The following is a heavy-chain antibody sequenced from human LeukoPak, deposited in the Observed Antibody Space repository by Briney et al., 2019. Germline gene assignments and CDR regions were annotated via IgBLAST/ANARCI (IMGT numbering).Heavy chain of an antibody. J-gene: IGHJ5*02. CDR1: GGSFSGYY. Sequence: PSETLSLTCAVYGGSFSGYYWSWIRQPPGKGLEWIGEINHSGSTNYNPSLKSRVTISVDTSKNQFSLKLSSVTSADTAVYYCARDRFTRGLGPWGQGTLVTVSS. CDR3: ARDRFTRGLGP. D-gene: IGHD2-2*01. V-gene: IGHV4-34*01. CDR2: INHSGST.